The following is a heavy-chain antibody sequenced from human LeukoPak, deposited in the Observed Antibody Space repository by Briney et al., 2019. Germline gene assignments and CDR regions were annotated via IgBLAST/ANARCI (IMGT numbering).Heavy chain of an antibody. J-gene: IGHJ4*02. CDR3: ARTQHGAAGI. CDR1: GGSISSSSYY. D-gene: IGHD6-13*01. Sequence: PSETLSLTCTVSGGSISSSSYYWGWIRQPPGKGLEWIVSIYYSGSTYYNPSLKSRVTISVDTSKNQFSLKLSSVTAADTAVYYCARTQHGAAGIWGQGTLVTVSS. V-gene: IGHV4-39*07. CDR2: IYYSGST.